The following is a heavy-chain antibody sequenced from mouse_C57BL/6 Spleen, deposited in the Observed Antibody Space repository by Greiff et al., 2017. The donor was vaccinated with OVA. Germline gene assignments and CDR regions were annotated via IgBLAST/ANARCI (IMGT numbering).Heavy chain of an antibody. Sequence: VQLQQSGAELVRPGASVTLSCKASGYTFTDYEMHWVKQTPVHGLEWIGAIDPETGGTAYNQKFKGKAILTADKSSSTAYMELRSLTSEDSAVEYCTRGGLPYAMDYWGQGTSVTVSS. CDR2: IDPETGGT. J-gene: IGHJ4*01. V-gene: IGHV1-15*01. CDR1: GYTFTDYE. D-gene: IGHD1-1*02. CDR3: TRGGLPYAMDY.